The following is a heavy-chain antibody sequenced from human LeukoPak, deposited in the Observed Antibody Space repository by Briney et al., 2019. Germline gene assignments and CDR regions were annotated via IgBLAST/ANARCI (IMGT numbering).Heavy chain of an antibody. V-gene: IGHV4-34*01. Sequence: NTSETLSLTCAVYGGSFSGYYWSWIRQPPGKGLEWIGEINHSGSTNYNPSLKSRVTISVDTSKNQFSLKLSSVTAADTAVYYCARLQWFPGYSYGYDYWGQGTLVTVSS. CDR1: GGSFSGYY. D-gene: IGHD5-18*01. CDR2: INHSGST. CDR3: ARLQWFPGYSYGYDY. J-gene: IGHJ4*02.